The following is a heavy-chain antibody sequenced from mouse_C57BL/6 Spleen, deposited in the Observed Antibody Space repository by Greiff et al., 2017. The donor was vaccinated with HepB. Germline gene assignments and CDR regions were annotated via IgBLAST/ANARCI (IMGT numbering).Heavy chain of an antibody. CDR3: ARQDGSTGLDYFDY. J-gene: IGHJ2*01. Sequence: EVQLQESGPELVKPGASVKIPCKASGYTFTDYNMDWVKQSHGKSLEWIGDINPNNGGTIYNQKFKGKATLTVDKSSSTAYMELRSLTSEDTAVYYCARQDGSTGLDYFDYWGQGTTLTVSS. D-gene: IGHD1-1*01. V-gene: IGHV1-18*01. CDR2: INPNNGGT. CDR1: GYTFTDYN.